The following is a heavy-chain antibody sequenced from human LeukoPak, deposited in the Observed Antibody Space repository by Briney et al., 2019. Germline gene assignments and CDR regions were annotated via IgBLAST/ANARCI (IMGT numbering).Heavy chain of an antibody. CDR1: GGSISSYY. CDR3: ARSGITFGGVIVYFDY. Sequence: SETLSLTCTVSGGSISSYYWSWIRQPAGKGLEWIGRIYTSGSTNYNPSLKSRVTMSVGTSKNQFSLKLSSVTAADTAVYYCARSGITFGGVIVYFDYWGQGTLVTVSS. V-gene: IGHV4-4*07. J-gene: IGHJ4*02. CDR2: IYTSGST. D-gene: IGHD3-16*02.